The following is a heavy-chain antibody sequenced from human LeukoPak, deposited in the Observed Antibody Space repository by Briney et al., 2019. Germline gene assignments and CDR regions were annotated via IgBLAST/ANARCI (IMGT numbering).Heavy chain of an antibody. CDR1: GFTFSSYS. Sequence: PGGSLRLSCAASGFTFSSYSMNWVRQAPGKGLEWVSSISSSSSYIYYADSVKGRFTISRDNAKNSLYLQMNSLRAEDTAVYYCARDRESPTVVTPSDYWGQGTLVTVSS. CDR3: ARDRESPTVVTPSDY. CDR2: ISSSSSYI. J-gene: IGHJ4*02. V-gene: IGHV3-21*01. D-gene: IGHD4-23*01.